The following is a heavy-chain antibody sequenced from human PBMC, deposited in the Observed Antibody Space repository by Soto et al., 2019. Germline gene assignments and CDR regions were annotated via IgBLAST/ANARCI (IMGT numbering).Heavy chain of an antibody. D-gene: IGHD4-17*01. CDR1: GGSITSYY. CDR2: IYSTGST. V-gene: IGHV4-4*07. J-gene: IGHJ4*02. Sequence: VQLQESGPGLVKPSETLSLSCTVSGGSITSYYWSWIRQSAGKGLECLGRIYSTGSTDYNPSLKGRVTMSVDKSKNQVSLKLNSVTAADTAVYFCAREGGDDYSDDFDYWGQGTLVIVSS. CDR3: AREGGDDYSDDFDY.